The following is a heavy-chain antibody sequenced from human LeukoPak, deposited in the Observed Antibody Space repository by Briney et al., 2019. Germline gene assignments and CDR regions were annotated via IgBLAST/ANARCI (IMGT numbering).Heavy chain of an antibody. CDR3: ARGDGVYVY. CDR2: IYFGGTT. CDR1: GFTVGSNY. D-gene: IGHD5/OR15-5a*01. J-gene: IGHJ4*02. Sequence: PGGSLRLSCAASGFTVGSNYMTWVRQAPGQGLEWVSVIYFGGTTYYADSVKGRFTISRDNPKNTVYLQMNSLRVEDTAVYYCARGDGVYVYWGQGTLVTVSS. V-gene: IGHV3-53*01.